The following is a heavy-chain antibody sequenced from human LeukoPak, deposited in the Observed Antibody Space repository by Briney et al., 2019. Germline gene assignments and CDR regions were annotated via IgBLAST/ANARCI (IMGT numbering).Heavy chain of an antibody. V-gene: IGHV3-9*01. CDR1: GFTFSRHW. D-gene: IGHD6-19*01. CDR2: ISWNSGTI. Sequence: GGSLRLSCAASGFTFSRHWMTWVRQVPGKGLEWISLISWNSGTIGYADSVKGRFTISRDNANNFLYLQMNSLRAKDTALYYCARAYKDRSLAGKKEFFQHWGQGTLVTVSS. J-gene: IGHJ1*01. CDR3: ARAYKDRSLAGKKEFFQH.